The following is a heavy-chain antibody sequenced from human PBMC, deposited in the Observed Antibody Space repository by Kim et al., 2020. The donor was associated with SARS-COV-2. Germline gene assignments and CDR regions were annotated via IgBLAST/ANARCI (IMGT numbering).Heavy chain of an antibody. CDR2: IYYSGST. CDR3: ARESSSSRFNYYYYYMDV. J-gene: IGHJ6*03. CDR1: GGSISSYY. V-gene: IGHV4-59*01. D-gene: IGHD6-6*01. Sequence: SETLSLTCTVSGGSISSYYWSWIRQPPGKGLEWIGYIYYSGSTNYNPSLKSRVTISVDTSKNQFSLKLSSVTAADTAVYYCARESSSSRFNYYYYYMDVWGKGTTVTVSS.